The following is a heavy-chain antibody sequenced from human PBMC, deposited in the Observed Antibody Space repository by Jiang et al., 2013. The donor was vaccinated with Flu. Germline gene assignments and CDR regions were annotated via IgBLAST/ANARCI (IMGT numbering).Heavy chain of an antibody. CDR3: ARPQIEMATIYAFDI. J-gene: IGHJ3*02. V-gene: IGHV3-21*01. D-gene: IGHD5-24*01. Sequence: SISSSSSYIYYADSVKGRFTISRDNAKNSLYLQMNSLRAEDTAVYYCARPQIEMATIYAFDIWGQGTMVTVSS. CDR2: ISSSSSYI.